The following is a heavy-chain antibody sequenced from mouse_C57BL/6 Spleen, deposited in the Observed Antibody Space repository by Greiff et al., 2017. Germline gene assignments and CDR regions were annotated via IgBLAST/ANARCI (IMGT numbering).Heavy chain of an antibody. V-gene: IGHV5-9-1*02. CDR2: ISSGGDYI. CDR3: TRDPFYDYGFAY. D-gene: IGHD2-4*01. Sequence: EVQLQASGEGLVKPGGSLTLSCAASGFTFSSYAMSWVRQTPETRLEWVAYISSGGDYISYADTVKGRFTISRDNARTTLYMQISSLKSEDTAMYYGTRDPFYDYGFAYWGQETLVTVSA. CDR1: GFTFSSYA. J-gene: IGHJ3*01.